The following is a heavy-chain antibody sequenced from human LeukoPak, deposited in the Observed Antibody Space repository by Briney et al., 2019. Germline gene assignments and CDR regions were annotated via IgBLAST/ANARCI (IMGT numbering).Heavy chain of an antibody. CDR2: ISGGGGNT. CDR3: AKEGSSWPYFDY. D-gene: IGHD6-13*01. Sequence: PGGSLRLSCAASGFSFSNYAMSWVRQAPARGPEWVSAISGGGGNTYYADSVKGRFTITRDNSKNTLYLQLNSLRAEDTAVYYCAKEGSSWPYFDYWGQGTLVTVSS. J-gene: IGHJ4*02. V-gene: IGHV3-23*01. CDR1: GFSFSNYA.